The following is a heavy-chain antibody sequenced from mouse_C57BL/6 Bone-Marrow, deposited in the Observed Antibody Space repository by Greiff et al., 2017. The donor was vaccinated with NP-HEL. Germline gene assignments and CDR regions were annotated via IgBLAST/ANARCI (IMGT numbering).Heavy chain of an antibody. J-gene: IGHJ4*01. CDR3: AREGLYYDYLYYAMDY. CDR1: GYTFTSYG. Sequence: VQLQQSGAELARPGASVKLSCKASGYTFTSYGISWVKQRTGQGLEWIGEIYPRSGTTYYNEKFKGKATLTADKASSTAYMELRSLTSEDSAVYFCAREGLYYDYLYYAMDYWGQGTSVTVSS. D-gene: IGHD2-4*01. V-gene: IGHV1-81*01. CDR2: IYPRSGTT.